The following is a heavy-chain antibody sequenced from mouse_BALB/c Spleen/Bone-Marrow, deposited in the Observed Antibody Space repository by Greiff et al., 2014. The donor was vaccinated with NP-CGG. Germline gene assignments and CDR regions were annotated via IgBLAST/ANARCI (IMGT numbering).Heavy chain of an antibody. J-gene: IGHJ3*01. Sequence: EVQLQQSGAELVKPGASVKLSCTASGFNIKDTFMHWVKQRPEQGLEWIGRIDPANGITKYDPKFQGKATITADTSSNTAYLQLSSLTSEDTAVYYCAAYYYGRVGFAYWGQGTLVTVSA. D-gene: IGHD1-1*01. V-gene: IGHV14-3*02. CDR3: AAYYYGRVGFAY. CDR2: IDPANGIT. CDR1: GFNIKDTF.